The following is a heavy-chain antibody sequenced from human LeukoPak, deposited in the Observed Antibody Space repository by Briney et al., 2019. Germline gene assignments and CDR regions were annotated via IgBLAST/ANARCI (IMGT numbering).Heavy chain of an antibody. CDR3: ARDREEWELLAAPYYYYYYMDV. CDR2: ISSSSSYI. CDR1: GFTFSSYS. J-gene: IGHJ6*03. Sequence: GGSLRLSCAASGFTFSSYSMNWVRQAPGKGLEWVSSISSSSSYIYYADSVRGRFTISRDNAKNSLYLQMNSLRAEDTAVYYCARDREEWELLAAPYYYYYYMDVWGKGTTVTVSS. V-gene: IGHV3-21*01. D-gene: IGHD1-26*01.